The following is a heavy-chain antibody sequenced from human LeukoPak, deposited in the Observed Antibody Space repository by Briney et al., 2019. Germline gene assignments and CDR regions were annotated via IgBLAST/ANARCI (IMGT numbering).Heavy chain of an antibody. J-gene: IGHJ4*02. CDR3: TRDIAELFYYGSGSSH. V-gene: IGHV3-43*01. CDR2: ISRDGTST. Sequence: GGSLRLSCAASGFTFDDYTMHWVRRGPGKGLEWVALISRDGTSTYYADSVKGRFSVSRDNRKNSLYLEMKTLTTEDTALYYCTRDIAELFYYGSGSSHWGQGTLVTVSA. CDR1: GFTFDDYT. D-gene: IGHD3-10*01.